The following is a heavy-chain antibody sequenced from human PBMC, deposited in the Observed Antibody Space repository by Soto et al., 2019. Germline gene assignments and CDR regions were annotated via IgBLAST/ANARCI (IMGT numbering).Heavy chain of an antibody. CDR2: INPNSGGT. D-gene: IGHD6-19*01. J-gene: IGHJ6*02. CDR1: GYTFTGYY. V-gene: IGHV1-2*04. CDR3: ARDRVAVAGGAYYYGMDV. Sequence: GASVKVSCKASGYTFTGYYMHWVRQAPGQGLEWMGWINPNSGGTNYAQKFQGWVTMTRDTSISTAYMELSRLRSDDTAVYYCARDRVAVAGGAYYYGMDVWGQGTTVTVSS.